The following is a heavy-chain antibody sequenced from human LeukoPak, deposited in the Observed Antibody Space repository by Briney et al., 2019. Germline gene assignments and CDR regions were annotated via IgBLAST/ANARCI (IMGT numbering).Heavy chain of an antibody. V-gene: IGHV1-3*01. J-gene: IGHJ4*02. CDR3: ARDGGAHYYGSGSYDDY. D-gene: IGHD3-10*01. Sequence: ASVKVSCKASGYTFTSYAMHWVRQAPGQRLEWMGWINAGNGNTKYSQKFQGRVTITRDTSASTAYMELRSLRSDDTAVYYCARDGGAHYYGSGSYDDYWGQGTLVTVSS. CDR1: GYTFTSYA. CDR2: INAGNGNT.